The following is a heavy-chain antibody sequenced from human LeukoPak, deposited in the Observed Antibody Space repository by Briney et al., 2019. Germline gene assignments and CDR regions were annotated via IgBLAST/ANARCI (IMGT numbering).Heavy chain of an antibody. CDR3: ARDKSGNSGWYPYFDY. J-gene: IGHJ4*02. CDR1: GYTFTGHY. D-gene: IGHD6-19*01. CDR2: INPNSGDT. V-gene: IGHV1-2*02. Sequence: ASVKVSCKASGYTFTGHYMHWVRQAPGQGLEWMGWINPNSGDTNYAQKFQGRVTMTRDTSISTAYMELSRLRSDDTAVYYCARDKSGNSGWYPYFDYWGQGTLVTVSS.